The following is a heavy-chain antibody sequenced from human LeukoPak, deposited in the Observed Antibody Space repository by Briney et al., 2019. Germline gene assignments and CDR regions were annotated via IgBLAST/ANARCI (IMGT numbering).Heavy chain of an antibody. CDR3: ARGLRRPSGYFDL. Sequence: SETLSLTCAVSGYSISSGYYWGWIRQPPGKGLEWIGSIYHSGSTYYNPSLKSRVTISVDTSKNQFSLKLSSVTAADTAVYYCARGLRRPSGYFDLWGRGTLVTVSS. CDR1: GYSISSGYY. J-gene: IGHJ2*01. D-gene: IGHD3-22*01. V-gene: IGHV4-38-2*01. CDR2: IYHSGST.